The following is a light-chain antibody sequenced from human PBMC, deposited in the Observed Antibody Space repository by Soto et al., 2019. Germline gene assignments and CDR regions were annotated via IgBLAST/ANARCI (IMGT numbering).Light chain of an antibody. V-gene: IGKV3-20*01. CDR3: HQYGSSPRT. Sequence: EIVLTQSPGTLSLSPGDRATLSCRASQCVSSNFLAWYQQKPGQAPRLLIYGASIRATGIPDRFSGSGSGTDFTLTIRRLEPEDFAMYFCHQYGSSPRTFGQGTKVEIK. CDR2: GAS. CDR1: QCVSSNF. J-gene: IGKJ1*01.